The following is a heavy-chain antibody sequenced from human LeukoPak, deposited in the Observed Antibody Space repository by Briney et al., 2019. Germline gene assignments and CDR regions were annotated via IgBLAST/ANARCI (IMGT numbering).Heavy chain of an antibody. D-gene: IGHD3/OR15-3a*01. CDR3: ARQTGSGLFILP. CDR2: IYYSGNT. V-gene: IGHV4-39*01. Sequence: WVRQPPGKGLEWIGSIYYSGNTYYNASLKSQVSISIDTSKNQFSLRLTSVTAADTAVYYCARQTGSGLFILPGGQGTLATVS. J-gene: IGHJ4*02.